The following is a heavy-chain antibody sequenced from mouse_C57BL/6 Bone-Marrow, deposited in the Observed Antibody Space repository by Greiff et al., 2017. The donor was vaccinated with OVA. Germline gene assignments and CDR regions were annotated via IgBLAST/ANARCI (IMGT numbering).Heavy chain of an antibody. CDR2: ISNGGGST. J-gene: IGHJ1*03. D-gene: IGHD2-5*01. CDR1: GFTFSDYY. Sequence: DVQLQESGGGLVQPGGSLKLSCAASGFTFSDYYMYWVRQTPEKRLEWVAYISNGGGSTYYPDTVKGRFTISRDNAKNTLYLQMSRLKSEDTAMYYCARQLYSRYFDVWGTGTTVTVSS. CDR3: ARQLYSRYFDV. V-gene: IGHV5-12*01.